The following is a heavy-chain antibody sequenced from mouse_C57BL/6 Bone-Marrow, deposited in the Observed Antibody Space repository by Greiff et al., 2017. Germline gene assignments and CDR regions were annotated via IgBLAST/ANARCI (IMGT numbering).Heavy chain of an antibody. CDR1: GYTFTSYW. CDR2: INPSSGYT. Sequence: QVHVKQSGAELAKPGASVKLSCKASGYTFTSYWMHWVKQRPGQGLEWIGYINPSSGYTKYNQKFKDKATLTADKSSSTAYMQLSSLTYEDSAVYYCARITTEEGFAYWGQGNLVTVSA. J-gene: IGHJ3*01. CDR3: ARITTEEGFAY. V-gene: IGHV1-7*01. D-gene: IGHD1-1*01.